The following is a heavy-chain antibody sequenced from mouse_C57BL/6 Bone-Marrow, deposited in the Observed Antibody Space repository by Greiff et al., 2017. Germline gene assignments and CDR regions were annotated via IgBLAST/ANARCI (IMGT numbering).Heavy chain of an antibody. D-gene: IGHD2-5*01. CDR2: IYPGSGST. CDR3: ARWDYSNYDWFAY. Sequence: QVQLQQPGAELVKPGASVKMSCKASGYTFTSYWITWVKQRPGQGLEWIGDIYPGSGSTNYKEKLKSKATLTVYTSSSTAYMQLSSLTAEDSAVYYCARWDYSNYDWFAYWGQGTLVTVSA. V-gene: IGHV1-55*01. CDR1: GYTFTSYW. J-gene: IGHJ3*01.